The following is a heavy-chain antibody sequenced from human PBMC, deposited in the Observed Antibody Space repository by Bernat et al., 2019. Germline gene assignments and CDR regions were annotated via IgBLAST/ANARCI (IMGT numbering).Heavy chain of an antibody. D-gene: IGHD1-1*01. Sequence: EVQLLESGGGLVQAGGSLRLSCAASGFTFSSFAMSWVRQAPGKGLECVSAISDNGAGTDYADSVKGRFTISRDNSKNTLSLQMNTLRAEDTAVYYCAKRWGERLSTFDFWGQGTMVTVSS. CDR1: GFTFSSFA. J-gene: IGHJ3*01. CDR3: AKRWGERLSTFDF. CDR2: ISDNGAGT. V-gene: IGHV3-23*01.